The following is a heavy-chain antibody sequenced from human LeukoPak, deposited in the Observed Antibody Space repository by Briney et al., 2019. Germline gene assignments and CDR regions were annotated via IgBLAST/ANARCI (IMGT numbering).Heavy chain of an antibody. Sequence: PGGSLRLSCVASGFTFDDYGINWVWQAPGKGLEWVSGIRWKSGSIAYADFVKGRFTISRDNAKNSLYLQMNSLRAEDTAVYYCARAAGVDFIVVVPAAIGHWGQGTLVTVSS. CDR2: IRWKSGSI. CDR1: GFTFDDYG. V-gene: IGHV3-9*01. J-gene: IGHJ4*02. D-gene: IGHD2-2*01. CDR3: ARAAGVDFIVVVPAAIGH.